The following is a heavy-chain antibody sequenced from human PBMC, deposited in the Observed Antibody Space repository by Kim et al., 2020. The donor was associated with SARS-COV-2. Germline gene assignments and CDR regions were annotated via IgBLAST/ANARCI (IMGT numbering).Heavy chain of an antibody. CDR1: GFTFSSYA. V-gene: IGHV3-23*01. D-gene: IGHD3-22*01. Sequence: GGSLRLSCAASGFTFSSYAMSWVRQAPGKGLEWVSAISGSGGSTYYADSVKGRFTISRDNSKNTLYLQMNSLRAEDTAVYYCAKRGDSSGQVYYYFDYWGQGTLVTVSS. CDR3: AKRGDSSGQVYYYFDY. J-gene: IGHJ4*02. CDR2: ISGSGGST.